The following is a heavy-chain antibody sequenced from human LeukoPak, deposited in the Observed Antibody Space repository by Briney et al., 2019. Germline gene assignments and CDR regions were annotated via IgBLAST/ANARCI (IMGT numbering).Heavy chain of an antibody. CDR2: IYSGGST. Sequence: QPGGSLRLSCAASGFTVSSNYMSWVRQAPGQGLEWVSVIYSGGSTYYADSVKGRFTISRDNSKNTLYLQMNSLRAEDTAVYYCARSWELLHFDYWGQGTLVTVSS. J-gene: IGHJ4*02. V-gene: IGHV3-53*01. CDR3: ARSWELLHFDY. CDR1: GFTVSSNY. D-gene: IGHD1-26*01.